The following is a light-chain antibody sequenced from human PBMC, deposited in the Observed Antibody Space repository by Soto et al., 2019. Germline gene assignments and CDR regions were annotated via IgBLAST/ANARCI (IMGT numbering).Light chain of an antibody. CDR3: QQFQSYALT. Sequence: AIQLTQSPSSLSASVGDRVTITCRASQGISSALAWYQHKPGRAPRLLIYDASSLQSGVSSRFSGSGSGTYFTLTISSLQPEDFATYYCQQFQSYALTFGGGTKLEIK. CDR1: QGISSA. V-gene: IGKV1-13*02. J-gene: IGKJ4*01. CDR2: DAS.